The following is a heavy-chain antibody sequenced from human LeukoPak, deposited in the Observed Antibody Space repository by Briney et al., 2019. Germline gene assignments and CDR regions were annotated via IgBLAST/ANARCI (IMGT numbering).Heavy chain of an antibody. D-gene: IGHD3-22*01. CDR2: INHSGST. Sequence: SETLSLTCAVYGGSFSGYYWSWIRQPPGKGLEWIGEINHSGSTNYNPSLKSRVTISVDTSKNQFSLKLSSVTAADTAVYYCARGRYYDSSASFDYWGQGTLVTVSS. CDR3: ARGRYYDSSASFDY. V-gene: IGHV4-34*01. J-gene: IGHJ4*02. CDR1: GGSFSGYY.